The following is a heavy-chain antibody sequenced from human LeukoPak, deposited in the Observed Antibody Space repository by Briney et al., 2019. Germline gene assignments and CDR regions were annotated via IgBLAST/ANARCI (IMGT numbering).Heavy chain of an antibody. J-gene: IGHJ4*02. CDR2: IYTSGST. CDR1: GGSISSYY. CDR3: ARARAQYSSSSVFDY. V-gene: IGHV4-4*07. D-gene: IGHD6-6*01. Sequence: SETLSLTCTVSGGSISSYYWSWIRQPAGKGLEWIGRIYTSGSTNYNPSLRSRVTMSVDTSKNQFSLKLSSVTAADTAVYYCARARAQYSSSSVFDYWGQGTLVAVSS.